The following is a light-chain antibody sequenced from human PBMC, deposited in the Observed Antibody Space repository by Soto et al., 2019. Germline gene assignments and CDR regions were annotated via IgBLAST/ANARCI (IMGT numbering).Light chain of an antibody. CDR2: DAS. Sequence: DIQLTQSPSTLSASVGDRVTMSCRASQSVARWLAWYRQRPGKAPELLIYDASTLHLGVPSRFSGSGSGTEFTLPISGLQPDDFATYDCQQSSTTFGPGTRVDI. CDR3: QQSSTT. CDR1: QSVARW. J-gene: IGKJ1*01. V-gene: IGKV1-5*01.